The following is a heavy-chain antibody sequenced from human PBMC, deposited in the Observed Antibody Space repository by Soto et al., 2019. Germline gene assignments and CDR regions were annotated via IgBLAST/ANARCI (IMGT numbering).Heavy chain of an antibody. CDR2: IYSSGNT. V-gene: IGHV4-59*01. J-gene: IGHJ4*02. Sequence: QVQLQESGPGLVKPSETLSLTCTVSGGSISSYYWSWIRQPPGKGLEWIGNIYSSGNTYYNPSLKVRVTIYVDTPNNQFSLRLSSVTAADTAGYYCASSREGWLHLTDFDYWGQGTLVTVSS. CDR1: GGSISSYY. D-gene: IGHD5-12*01. CDR3: ASSREGWLHLTDFDY.